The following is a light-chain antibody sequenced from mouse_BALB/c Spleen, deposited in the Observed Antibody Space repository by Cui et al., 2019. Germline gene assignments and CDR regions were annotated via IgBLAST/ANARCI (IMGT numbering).Light chain of an antibody. Sequence: DIVMTQSQKFISPSVVDSVSITCKDSQNVGTAVAWYQQKPGQSPNLLNYAASNRYTGVPDRFTGSGSGTDFTLTSSNMQSEDLADYYCQQYSSYLTFGAGTKLELK. CDR1: QNVGTA. CDR2: AAS. J-gene: IGKJ5*01. V-gene: IGKV6-13*01. CDR3: QQYSSYLT.